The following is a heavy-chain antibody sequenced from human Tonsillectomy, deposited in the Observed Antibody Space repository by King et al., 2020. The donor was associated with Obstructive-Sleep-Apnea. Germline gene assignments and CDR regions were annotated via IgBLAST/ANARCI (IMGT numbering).Heavy chain of an antibody. D-gene: IGHD2-8*02. J-gene: IGHJ4*02. V-gene: IGHV4-34*01. CDR2: INHSGST. CDR1: GGSFSGYY. Sequence: VQIQQWGAELLKPSETLSLTCVVYGGSFSGYYWSWIRQPPGKGLEWIGEINHSGSTNYNPSLKSRVTISVDTSKKQFSLKLSSVTAADTAVYYCARGYWRFDYWGQGTLVTVSS. CDR3: ARGYWRFDY.